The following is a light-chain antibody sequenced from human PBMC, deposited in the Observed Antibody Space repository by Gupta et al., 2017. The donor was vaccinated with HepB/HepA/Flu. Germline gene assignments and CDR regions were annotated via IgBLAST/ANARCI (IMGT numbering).Light chain of an antibody. V-gene: IGLV2-8*01. CDR3: SAYARREEV. CDR2: EVS. J-gene: IGLJ1*01. CDR1: SSDVGGYNY. Sequence: QSALTQPPSASGSPGQSVTISCTGTSSDVGGYNYVSWYQQHPGKGHKLLIYEVSKRPSGVPDRFSGSKSGNTASLTVSGLQAEDEADYYCSAYARREEVFGTGTKVTVL.